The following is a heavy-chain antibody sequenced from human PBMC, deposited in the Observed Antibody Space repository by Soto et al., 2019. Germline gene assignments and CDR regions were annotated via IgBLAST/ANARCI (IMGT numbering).Heavy chain of an antibody. CDR1: GFTFTSSA. J-gene: IGHJ6*02. Sequence: QMQLVQSGPEVKKPGTSVKVSCKASGFTFTSSAVQWVRQARGQRLEWIGWIVVGSGNTNYAQKFQERVTITRDMAKSTAHMEPNGLRAEDTGVYFFAAGRRVVVGANLPYGMDVLGQGTTVTLS. D-gene: IGHD2-15*01. CDR2: IVVGSGNT. V-gene: IGHV1-58*01. CDR3: AAGRRVVVGANLPYGMDV.